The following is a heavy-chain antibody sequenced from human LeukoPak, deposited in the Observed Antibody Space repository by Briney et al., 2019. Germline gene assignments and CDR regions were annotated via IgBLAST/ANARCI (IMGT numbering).Heavy chain of an antibody. CDR1: GFTFSGSA. CDR3: AKPRGLAVVGAHFDY. CDR2: IRSKANSYAT. V-gene: IGHV3-73*01. J-gene: IGHJ4*02. D-gene: IGHD1-26*01. Sequence: GGSLRLSCAASGFTFSGSAMHWVRQASGKGLEWVGRIRSKANSYATAYAASVKGRFTISRDDSKNTAYLQMNSLKTEDTAVYYCAKPRGLAVVGAHFDYWGQGTLVTVSS.